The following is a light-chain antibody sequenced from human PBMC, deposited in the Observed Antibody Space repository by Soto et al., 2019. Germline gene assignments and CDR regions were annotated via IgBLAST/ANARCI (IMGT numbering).Light chain of an antibody. J-gene: IGKJ2*02. V-gene: IGKV3-11*02. Sequence: EIVLTQSPATLSLSPGERATLSCRASQSVSSYLSWYQRRPGQAPRLLIFGASIRATDIPARFSGSGSGRDFTLAITSLEPEDFAVYYCHQNYDLPWTFGQGTKLEMK. CDR1: QSVSSY. CDR2: GAS. CDR3: HQNYDLPWT.